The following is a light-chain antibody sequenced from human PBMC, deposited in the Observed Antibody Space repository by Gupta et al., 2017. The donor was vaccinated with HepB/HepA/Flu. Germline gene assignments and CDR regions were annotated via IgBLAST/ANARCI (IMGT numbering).Light chain of an antibody. CDR3: QQYDNVPRYN. V-gene: IGKV1-33*01. CDR2: DAS. Sequence: DIQMTQSPSSLSASVGDRVTITCQASQDIRNYLNWYQQKPGKAPKLLIYDASSLETGVPFRFSGSGSGTHFTFTSSSLQPEDIGTYYCQQYDNVPRYNFGQGTKLEIK. J-gene: IGKJ2*01. CDR1: QDIRNY.